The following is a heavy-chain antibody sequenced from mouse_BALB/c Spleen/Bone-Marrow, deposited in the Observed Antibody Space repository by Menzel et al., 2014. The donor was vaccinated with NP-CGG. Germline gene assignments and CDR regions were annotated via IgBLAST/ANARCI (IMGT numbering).Heavy chain of an antibody. J-gene: IGHJ4*01. V-gene: IGHV14-4*02. D-gene: IGHD1-1*02. Sequence: VQLTESGAELVRSGASVKLSCTASGFNIKDYYMHWVKQRPEQGLEWIGWIDPENGDTEYAPKFQGKATMTADTSSNTAYLQLSSLTTDDTAVFNLNAGNDYGGMGYWGQGTPVTVSS. CDR1: GFNIKDYY. CDR3: NAGNDYGGMGY. CDR2: IDPENGDT.